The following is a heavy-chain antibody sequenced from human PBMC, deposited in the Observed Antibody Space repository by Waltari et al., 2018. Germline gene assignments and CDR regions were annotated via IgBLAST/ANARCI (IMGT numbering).Heavy chain of an antibody. Sequence: QVQLRESGPGLVKPSQTLSLTCTVSGATVPVGAYYWVWIRQPAGKGLEWIGQIYTSGDAGHNSSLNGRLTVSLDSSTNQFSLPLSSVTAADTAVYYCARGGWQGTLDAYYDYWGQGSLVTVSS. CDR3: ARGGWQGTLDAYYDY. D-gene: IGHD6-19*01. CDR2: IYTSGDA. J-gene: IGHJ4*02. V-gene: IGHV4-61*09. CDR1: GATVPVGAYY.